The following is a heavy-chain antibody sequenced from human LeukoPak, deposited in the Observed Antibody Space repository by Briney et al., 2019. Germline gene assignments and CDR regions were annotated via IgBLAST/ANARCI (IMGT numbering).Heavy chain of an antibody. V-gene: IGHV3-9*01. D-gene: IGHD3-22*01. CDR3: AKGKDSSGYYSFDY. J-gene: IGHJ4*02. Sequence: QPGRSLTLSCAASGFAFDDYAMQWVRQAPGGGLEWVSGISWDSGSIRYADSVKGRFTISRDNAKNSLYLQMNSLRAEDTALYYCAKGKDSSGYYSFDYWGRGTLVTVSS. CDR1: GFAFDDYA. CDR2: ISWDSGSI.